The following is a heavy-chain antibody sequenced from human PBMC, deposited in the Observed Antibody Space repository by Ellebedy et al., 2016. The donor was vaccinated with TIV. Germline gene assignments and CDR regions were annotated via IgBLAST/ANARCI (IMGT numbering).Heavy chain of an antibody. V-gene: IGHV4-34*01. D-gene: IGHD6-19*01. J-gene: IGHJ4*02. CDR2: INHSGST. Sequence: SETLSLXCAVYGGSFSGYYWSWIRQPPGKGLEWIGEINHSGSTNYNPSLKSRVTISVDTSKNQFSLQLNSVTPEDTAVYYCARDSLLPGYSSGWHDYWGQGTLVTVSS. CDR1: GGSFSGYY. CDR3: ARDSLLPGYSSGWHDY.